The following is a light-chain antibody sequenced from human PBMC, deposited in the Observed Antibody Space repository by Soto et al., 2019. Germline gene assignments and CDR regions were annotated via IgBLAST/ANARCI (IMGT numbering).Light chain of an antibody. Sequence: QSALTQPASVSGSPGQSITISCTGTSSDVGGYDYVSWYQLHPGKAPKLMVFEVSNRPSGVSYRFSGSKSGNTASLTISALQAEGEADYFCSSYSISTAYLFGTGTKLTVL. J-gene: IGLJ1*01. CDR1: SSDVGGYDY. V-gene: IGLV2-14*01. CDR2: EVS. CDR3: SSYSISTAYL.